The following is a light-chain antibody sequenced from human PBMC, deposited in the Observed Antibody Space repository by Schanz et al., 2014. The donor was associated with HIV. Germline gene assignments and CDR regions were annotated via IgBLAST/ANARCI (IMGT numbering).Light chain of an antibody. CDR1: SSNIGSND. CDR2: GNN. V-gene: IGLV1-44*01. CDR3: AAWDDSLNAWV. J-gene: IGLJ3*02. Sequence: QSVVTQPPSASGTPGQRVTISCSGSSSNIGSNDVNWYQQLPGTAPKLLIYGNNQRPSGVPDRFSGSKSGTSASLAISGLQSEDEVDYYCAAWDDSLNAWVFGGGTKLTVL.